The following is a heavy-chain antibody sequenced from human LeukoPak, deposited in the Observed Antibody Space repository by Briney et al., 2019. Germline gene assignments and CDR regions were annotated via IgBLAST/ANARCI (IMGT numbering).Heavy chain of an antibody. CDR1: GGSISGYY. CDR2: IYYGGST. D-gene: IGHD5-24*01. CDR3: ARGARAGYNLEPFDY. J-gene: IGHJ4*02. Sequence: SETLSLTCSVSGGSISGYYWSWIRQPPGRGLEWIGYIYYGGSTSYNPSLKSRVTMSVDTSKNQFSLNLSSVTAADTAVYYCARGARAGYNLEPFDYWGQGTLVTVSS. V-gene: IGHV4-59*08.